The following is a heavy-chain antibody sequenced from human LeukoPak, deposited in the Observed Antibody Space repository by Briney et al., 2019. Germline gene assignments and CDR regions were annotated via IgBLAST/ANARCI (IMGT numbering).Heavy chain of an antibody. J-gene: IGHJ3*02. CDR2: ISSSSRYI. CDR1: GFTFSSYS. V-gene: IGHV3-21*01. D-gene: IGHD2-21*02. CDR3: ARDQGSLYCGGDCYLGPDAFDI. Sequence: PGGSLRLSCAASGFTFSSYSINWVRQAPGKGLEWVSSISSSSRYIYYADSVKGRFTISRDNAKKSLYLQMNSLRAEDTAVYYCARDQGSLYCGGDCYLGPDAFDIWGQGTMVTVSS.